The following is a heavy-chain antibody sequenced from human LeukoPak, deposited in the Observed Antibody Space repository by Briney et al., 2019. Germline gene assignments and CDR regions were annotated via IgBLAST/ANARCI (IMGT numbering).Heavy chain of an antibody. V-gene: IGHV4-59*12. D-gene: IGHD2-2*01. CDR2: ISYSGDT. J-gene: IGHJ4*02. Sequence: SETLSLTCTVSGVSITSYSWSWIRQPPGKGLEWIGFISYSGDTNYNPSLKSRLTISVDTSKNQFSLKLSSVTAADTAVYYCATYQPLRGPFDYWGQGTLVTVSS. CDR3: ATYQPLRGPFDY. CDR1: GVSITSYS.